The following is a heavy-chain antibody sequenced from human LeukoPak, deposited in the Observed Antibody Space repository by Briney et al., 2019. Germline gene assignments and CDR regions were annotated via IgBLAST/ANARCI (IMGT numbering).Heavy chain of an antibody. J-gene: IGHJ6*03. Sequence: GGSLRLSCAVSGFTFSTFTMNWVRQAPGKGLEWVSSISGGSSFIYYADSVQGRFSISRDNAKNSLFLQLNSLRVEDTAVYYCARGREGPRGLLWFGELLPLGRYYYMDVWGKGTTVTISS. V-gene: IGHV3-21*01. CDR1: GFTFSTFT. CDR3: ARGREGPRGLLWFGELLPLGRYYYMDV. CDR2: ISGGSSFI. D-gene: IGHD3-10*01.